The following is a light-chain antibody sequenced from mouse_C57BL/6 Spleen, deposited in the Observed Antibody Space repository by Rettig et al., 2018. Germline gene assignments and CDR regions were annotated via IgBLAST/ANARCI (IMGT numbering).Light chain of an antibody. Sequence: QSLLNSRTRKNYLAWYQQKPGQSPKLLIYWASTRESGVPDRFTGSGSGTDFTLTISSVQAEDLAVYYCKQSYNLWTFGGGTKLEIK. CDR2: WAS. J-gene: IGKJ1*01. CDR3: KQSYNLWT. CDR1: QSLLNSRTRKNY. V-gene: IGKV8-21*01.